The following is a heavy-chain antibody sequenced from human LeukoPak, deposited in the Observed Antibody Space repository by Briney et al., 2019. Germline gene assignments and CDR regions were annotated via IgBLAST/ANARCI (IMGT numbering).Heavy chain of an antibody. CDR1: GGSFSGYY. D-gene: IGHD6-19*01. CDR3: ARGLAKQWLVPV. Sequence: SETLCLTCAVYGGSFSGYYWSWIRQPPGKGLEGVGEIHHSGSTKYNTYLKSRVPIYVETSQKQIPLKLSSVTAADTAVYYCARGLAKQWLVPVWGQGTLVTVSS. J-gene: IGHJ4*02. V-gene: IGHV4-34*01. CDR2: IHHSGST.